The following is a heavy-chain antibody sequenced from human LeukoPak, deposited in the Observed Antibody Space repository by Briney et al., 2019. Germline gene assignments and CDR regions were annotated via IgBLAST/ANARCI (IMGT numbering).Heavy chain of an antibody. CDR1: GFTFSSYE. D-gene: IGHD5-24*01. Sequence: GGSLRLSCAASGFTFSSYEMSWVRQAPGKGLEWVSAISGSGGSTYYADSVKGRFTISGDNSKNTLYLQMNSLRAEDTAVYYCAKEGEMTTISFDYWGQGTLVTVSS. J-gene: IGHJ4*02. CDR3: AKEGEMTTISFDY. CDR2: ISGSGGST. V-gene: IGHV3-23*01.